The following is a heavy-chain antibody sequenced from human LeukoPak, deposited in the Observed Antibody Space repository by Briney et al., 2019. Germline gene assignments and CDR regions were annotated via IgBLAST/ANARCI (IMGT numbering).Heavy chain of an antibody. CDR1: GFTFSSCW. D-gene: IGHD3-10*01. J-gene: IGHJ4*02. CDR3: ARGGETISPDY. V-gene: IGHV3-74*01. CDR2: INTDGSST. Sequence: GGSLRLSCAASGFTFSSCWMHWVRHAPGKGLVWVSRINTDGSSTSYADSVKGRFTISRDNAKNTLYLQMNSLRAEDTAVYYCARGGETISPDYWGQGTLVTVSS.